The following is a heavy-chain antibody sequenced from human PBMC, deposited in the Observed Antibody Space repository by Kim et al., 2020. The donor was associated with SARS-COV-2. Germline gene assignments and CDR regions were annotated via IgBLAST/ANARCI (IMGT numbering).Heavy chain of an antibody. V-gene: IGHV3-48*03. D-gene: IGHD3-3*01. CDR2: ICSSGSTI. Sequence: GGSLRLSCAASGFTFSSYEMNWVRQAPGKGLEWVSYICSSGSTIYYEAFVQGRSTITRDNANNPLHLLMNSLRDEDTADYYCARAVTIFELGGAFVFWG. CDR3: ARAVTIFELGGAFVF. J-gene: IGHJ3*01. CDR1: GFTFSSYE.